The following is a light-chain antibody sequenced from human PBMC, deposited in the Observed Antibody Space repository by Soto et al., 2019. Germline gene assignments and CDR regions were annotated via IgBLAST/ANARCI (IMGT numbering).Light chain of an antibody. CDR2: AAS. CDR1: QSVADNY. CDR3: QQYGHSPRT. Sequence: EIVLTQSPGTLSLSPGERATLSCRASQSVADNYLAWYQQKPGQAPRLLIYAASRRATGIPDTFSGSGSGTDFPLTITRLEPEDFALYYCQQYGHSPRTFGQGTKVEIK. J-gene: IGKJ1*01. V-gene: IGKV3-20*01.